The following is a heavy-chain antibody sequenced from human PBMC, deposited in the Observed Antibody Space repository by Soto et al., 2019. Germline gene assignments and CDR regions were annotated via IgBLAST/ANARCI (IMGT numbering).Heavy chain of an antibody. CDR2: IYYSGST. Sequence: SETLSLTCTVSGGSISSSSCYGGWIRQPPGKGLEWIWSIYYSGSTYYNPSLKSRVTISVDTSKNQFPLKMSSVTAADTAVYYCASHGVPKAYYYYGMDVWGQGTTVTVSS. V-gene: IGHV4-39*01. CDR3: ASHGVPKAYYYYGMDV. J-gene: IGHJ6*02. CDR1: GGSISSSSCY. D-gene: IGHD3-16*01.